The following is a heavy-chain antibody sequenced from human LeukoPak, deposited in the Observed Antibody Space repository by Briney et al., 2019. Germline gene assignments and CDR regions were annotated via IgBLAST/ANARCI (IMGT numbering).Heavy chain of an antibody. CDR2: IYPGDSDT. CDR1: GYSFTSYW. J-gene: IGHJ4*02. Sequence: GGSLRLSCKGSGYSFTSYWIGWVRQMPGKRLEWMGIIYPGDSDTRYSPSFQGQVTISADKSISTAYLRWSSLKASDTAMYYCARLRLGFLWNPNDYWGQGTLVTVSS. CDR3: ARLRLGFLWNPNDY. D-gene: IGHD1-1*01. V-gene: IGHV5-51*01.